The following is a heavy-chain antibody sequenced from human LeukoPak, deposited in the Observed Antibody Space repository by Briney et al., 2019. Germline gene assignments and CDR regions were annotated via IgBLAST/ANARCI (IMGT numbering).Heavy chain of an antibody. CDR2: IYYSGST. J-gene: IGHJ4*02. V-gene: IGHV4-39*01. CDR3: ASTKMDSSSQFLDY. CDR1: GGSISSSSYY. Sequence: KPSETLSLTCTVSGGSISSSSYYWGWIRQPPGKGLEWIGSIYYSGSTYYNPSLKSRVTISVDTSKNQFSLKLSSVTAADTAVYYCASTKMDSSSQFLDYWGQGTLVTVSS. D-gene: IGHD6-6*01.